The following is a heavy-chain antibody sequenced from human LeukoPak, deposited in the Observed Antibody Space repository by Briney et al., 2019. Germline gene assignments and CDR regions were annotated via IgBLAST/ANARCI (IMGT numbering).Heavy chain of an antibody. D-gene: IGHD1-26*01. Sequence: PSETPSLTCTVSGGSISGSYWTSVRQPAGKGLEWIGRIYSNEITNYNPSLKSRVTMSVDTSKNQFSLKLTSVTAADTAVYYCARGSGAATNEALDYWGQGTLVTVSS. CDR3: ARGSGAATNEALDY. CDR1: GGSISGSY. V-gene: IGHV4-4*07. J-gene: IGHJ4*02. CDR2: IYSNEIT.